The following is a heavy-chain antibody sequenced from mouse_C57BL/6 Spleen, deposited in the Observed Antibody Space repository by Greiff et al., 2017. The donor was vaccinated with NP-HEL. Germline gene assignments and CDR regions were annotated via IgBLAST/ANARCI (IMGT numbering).Heavy chain of an antibody. V-gene: IGHV1-55*01. CDR3: ARETGTWGYYAMDY. CDR2: IYPGSGST. CDR1: GYTFTSYW. D-gene: IGHD4-1*01. J-gene: IGHJ4*01. Sequence: QVQLKQPGAELVKPGASVKMSCKASGYTFTSYWITWVKQRPGQGLEWIGDIYPGSGSTNYNEKFKSKATLTVDTSSSTAYMQLSSLTSEDSAVYYCARETGTWGYYAMDYWGQGTSVTVSS.